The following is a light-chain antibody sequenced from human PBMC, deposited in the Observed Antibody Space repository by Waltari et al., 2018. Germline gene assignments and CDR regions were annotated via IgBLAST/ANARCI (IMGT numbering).Light chain of an antibody. J-gene: IGLJ2*01. CDR3: SSFTSSNTVV. CDR2: DVN. Sequence: QSALTQPASVSGSPGQSSTISCTGTSRYVGRYNFVSWYQQHPGKAPKLIIYDVNKWPSGISNRFSGSKSGNTASLTISGLQAEDEADYYCSSFTSSNTVVFGGGTKLTVL. V-gene: IGLV2-14*03. CDR1: SRYVGRYNF.